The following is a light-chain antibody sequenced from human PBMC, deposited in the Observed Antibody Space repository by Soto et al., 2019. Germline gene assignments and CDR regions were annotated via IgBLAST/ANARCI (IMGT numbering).Light chain of an antibody. V-gene: IGLV2-14*01. Sequence: QSVLTQPASVSGSPGQSITISCTGTSGDVGAYNYVSWYQQHPGKAPKLMIYDVSNRPSGVSNRFSGSKSGNTASLTISGLHPEDEADYYCRSYTSTSTPVFGTRTKLTVL. J-gene: IGLJ1*01. CDR1: SGDVGAYNY. CDR3: RSYTSTSTPV. CDR2: DVS.